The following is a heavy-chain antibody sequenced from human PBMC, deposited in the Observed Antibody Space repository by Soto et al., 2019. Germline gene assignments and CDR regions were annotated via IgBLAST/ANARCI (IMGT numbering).Heavy chain of an antibody. D-gene: IGHD3-22*01. J-gene: IGHJ6*02. CDR1: GDSVSRSTW. V-gene: IGHV4-4*02. CDR2: IYQSGIT. CDR3: ARDGHYDSSGIMDV. Sequence: QVQLEESGPGLGKASGTLSLTCTVSGDSVSRSTWWSWVRQTPEKGLEWIGEIYQSGITHYSPSLKSRVAISIEKSKNQFSLKMTSVTAADTAVYYCARDGHYDSSGIMDVWGQGTSVTVS.